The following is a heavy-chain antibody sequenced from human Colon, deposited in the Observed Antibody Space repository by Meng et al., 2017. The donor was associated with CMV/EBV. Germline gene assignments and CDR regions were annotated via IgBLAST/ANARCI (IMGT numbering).Heavy chain of an antibody. CDR3: ARDLWLAHDIWSGYYDS. J-gene: IGHJ4*02. CDR1: GFTFNRHS. D-gene: IGHD3-3*01. V-gene: IGHV3-30*04. Sequence: SLKISCVGSGFTFNRHSMHWVRQPPGKGLEWVAVTSNDGTNNNYADSVRGRFTISRDNFKNTVYLEMNSLRPEDTAVYYCARDLWLAHDIWSGYYDSWGQGTRVTVSS. CDR2: TSNDGTNN.